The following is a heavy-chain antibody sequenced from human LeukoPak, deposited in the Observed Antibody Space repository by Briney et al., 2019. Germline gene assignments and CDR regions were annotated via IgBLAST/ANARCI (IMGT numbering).Heavy chain of an antibody. CDR3: ARGNGHTYGFYYFDY. V-gene: IGHV6-1*01. D-gene: IGHD5-18*01. CDR2: TYYRSKWCN. CDR1: GDSVSSNSAA. J-gene: IGHJ4*02. Sequence: SQTLSLTCAISGDSVSSNSAAWNWIRQSPARGLEWLGRTYYRSKWCNEYAVSVKTRITINPDTSKSQFSLQLNSVTPEDTAVYFCARGNGHTYGFYYFDYWGQGTLVTVSS.